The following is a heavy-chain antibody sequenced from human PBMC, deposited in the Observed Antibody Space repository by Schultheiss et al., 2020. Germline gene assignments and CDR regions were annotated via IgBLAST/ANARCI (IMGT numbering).Heavy chain of an antibody. D-gene: IGHD4-17*01. J-gene: IGHJ5*02. Sequence: ASVKVSCKASGYTFTSYGISWVRQAPGQGLERMGWISAYNGNTNYAQKLQGRVTMTTDTSTSTAYMELRSLRSDDTAVYYCARDVGYGDYDNWFDPWGQGTLVTVSS. V-gene: IGHV1-18*01. CDR1: GYTFTSYG. CDR2: ISAYNGNT. CDR3: ARDVGYGDYDNWFDP.